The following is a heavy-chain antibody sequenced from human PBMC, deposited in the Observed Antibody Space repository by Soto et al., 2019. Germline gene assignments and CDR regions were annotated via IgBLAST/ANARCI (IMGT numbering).Heavy chain of an antibody. V-gene: IGHV3-33*01. CDR1: GFTFSSYG. D-gene: IGHD2-15*01. CDR3: ARDAVPGVVNWFDH. CDR2: IWYDGSNK. Sequence: PGGSLRLSCAASGFTFSSYGMHWVRQAPGKGLEWVAVIWYDGSNKYYVDSVKGRFTISRDNSKNTLYLQMNSLRAEDTAVYYCARDAVPGVVNWFDHWGQGTLVTVSS. J-gene: IGHJ5*02.